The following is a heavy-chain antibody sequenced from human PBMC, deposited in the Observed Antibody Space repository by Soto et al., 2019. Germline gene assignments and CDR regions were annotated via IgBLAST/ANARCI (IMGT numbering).Heavy chain of an antibody. CDR2: IIPIFGTA. CDR3: ASSGDYGSGSYWYYFDY. V-gene: IGHV1-69*01. D-gene: IGHD3-10*01. CDR1: GGTFSSYA. Sequence: QVQLVQSGAEVKKPGSSVKVSCKASGGTFSSYAISWVRQAPGQGLEWMGGIIPIFGTANYAQKFQGRVTITADESTSTAYIELSSLRSEDTAVYYCASSGDYGSGSYWYYFDYWGQGTLVTVSS. J-gene: IGHJ4*02.